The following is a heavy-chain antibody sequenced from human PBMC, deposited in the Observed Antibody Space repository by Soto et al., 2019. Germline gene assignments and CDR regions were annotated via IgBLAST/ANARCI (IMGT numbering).Heavy chain of an antibody. CDR1: GGTFSSYA. J-gene: IGHJ6*02. V-gene: IGHV1-69*13. CDR3: ARVELEYHAVYGMDV. CDR2: IIPIFGTA. Sequence: GASVKVSCKASGGTFSSYAISWVRQAPGQGLEWMGGIIPIFGTANYAQKFQGRVTITADESTSTAYMELSSLRSEDTAVYYCARVELEYHAVYGMDVWGQGTTVTVSS. D-gene: IGHD2-2*01.